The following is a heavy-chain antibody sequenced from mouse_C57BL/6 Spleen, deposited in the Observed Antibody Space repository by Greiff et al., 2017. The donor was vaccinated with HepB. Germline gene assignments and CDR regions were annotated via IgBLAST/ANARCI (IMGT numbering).Heavy chain of an antibody. CDR1: GYSFTGYF. J-gene: IGHJ2*01. Sequence: EVQLQQSGPELVKPGDSVKISCKASGYSFTGYFMNWVMQSHGKSLEWIGRINPYNGDTFYNQKFKGKATLTVDKSSSTAHMELRSLTSEDSAVYYCARGPLLTGDYFDDWGQGTTLTVAS. CDR3: ARGPLLTGDYFDD. V-gene: IGHV1-20*01. CDR2: INPYNGDT. D-gene: IGHD2-1*01.